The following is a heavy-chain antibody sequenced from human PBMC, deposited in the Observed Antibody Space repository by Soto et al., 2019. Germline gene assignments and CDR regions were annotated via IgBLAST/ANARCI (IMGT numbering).Heavy chain of an antibody. V-gene: IGHV3-48*03. CDR3: ATDSGSYSGYSYYAMDV. CDR1: GLTFSGYE. Sequence: EVQLAESGGGLVQPGGSLRLSCTASGLTFSGYETNWVRQAPGKGLEWVSSISGSGSSISYADSVRGRFIITRDNAENSLYLQMNSLRAEDTAVYYCATDSGSYSGYSYYAMDVWGQGTTVTVSS. D-gene: IGHD1-26*01. CDR2: ISGSGSSI. J-gene: IGHJ6*02.